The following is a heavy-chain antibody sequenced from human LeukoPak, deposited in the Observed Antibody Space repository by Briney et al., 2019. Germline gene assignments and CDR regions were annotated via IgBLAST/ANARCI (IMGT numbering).Heavy chain of an antibody. J-gene: IGHJ4*02. V-gene: IGHV4-59*01. Sequence: SETLSLTCTVSGGSISPYYWSWIRQPPGKGLEWIGHIYYSGSTKYNPSLKSRVTISVDTSKNQFSLRLSSVTAADTAVYYCARDSGSYGTWIDYWGQGSLVTVSS. CDR2: IYYSGST. CDR3: ARDSGSYGTWIDY. D-gene: IGHD1-26*01. CDR1: GGSISPYY.